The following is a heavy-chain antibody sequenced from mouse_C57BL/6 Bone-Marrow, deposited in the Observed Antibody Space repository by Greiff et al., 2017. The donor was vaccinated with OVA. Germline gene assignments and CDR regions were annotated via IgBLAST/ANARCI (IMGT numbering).Heavy chain of an antibody. CDR3: AYEGITTVWAWFAY. Sequence: EVQLVESGGGLVKPGGSLKLSCAASGFTFSSYAMSWVRQTPEKRLEWVATISDGGSYTYYPDNVKGRFTIARDNAKNTLYLHMSHLRSEDTAMYSVAYEGITTVWAWFAYWGQGTLVTVSA. D-gene: IGHD1-1*01. V-gene: IGHV5-4*01. CDR1: GFTFSSYA. CDR2: ISDGGSYT. J-gene: IGHJ3*01.